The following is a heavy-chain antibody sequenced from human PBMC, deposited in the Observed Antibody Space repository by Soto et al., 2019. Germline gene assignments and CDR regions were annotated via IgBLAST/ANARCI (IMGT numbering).Heavy chain of an antibody. V-gene: IGHV4-34*01. J-gene: IGHJ6*03. Sequence: SETLSLTCAVYGGSFSGYYWSWIRQPPGKGLEWIGEINHSGSTNYNPSLKSRVTISVDTSKNQFSLKLSSVTAADTAVYYCARRGRGSGSATVTRISYYYYMDVWGKGTTVTVSS. CDR1: GGSFSGYY. CDR3: ARRGRGSGSATVTRISYYYYMDV. CDR2: INHSGST. D-gene: IGHD4-17*01.